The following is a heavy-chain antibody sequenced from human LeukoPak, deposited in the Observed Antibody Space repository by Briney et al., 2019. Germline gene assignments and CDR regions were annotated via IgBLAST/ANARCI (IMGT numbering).Heavy chain of an antibody. CDR2: ISSSSSYI. D-gene: IGHD3-3*01. V-gene: IGHV3-21*01. Sequence: GGSLRLSCAASGFTFSSYSMNWVRQAPGKGLEWVSSISSSSSYIYYADSVKGRFTISRDNAKNSLYLQMNSLRAEDTAVYYCARDMTYYDFSDYWGQGTLVTVSS. CDR3: ARDMTYYDFSDY. J-gene: IGHJ4*02. CDR1: GFTFSSYS.